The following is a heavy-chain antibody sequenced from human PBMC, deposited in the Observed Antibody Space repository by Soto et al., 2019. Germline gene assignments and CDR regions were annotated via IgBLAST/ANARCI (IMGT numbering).Heavy chain of an antibody. V-gene: IGHV4-39*01. Sequence: PSETLSLTCTVSGGSISISSYYWGWILQPPGKGLEWIGSIYYSGSTYYNPSLKSRVTISVDTSKNQFSLKLSSVTAADTAVYYCARHPYGDSYYYYYYMDVWGKGTTVTVSS. CDR3: ARHPYGDSYYYYYYMDV. CDR1: GGSISISSYY. CDR2: IYYSGST. J-gene: IGHJ6*03. D-gene: IGHD4-17*01.